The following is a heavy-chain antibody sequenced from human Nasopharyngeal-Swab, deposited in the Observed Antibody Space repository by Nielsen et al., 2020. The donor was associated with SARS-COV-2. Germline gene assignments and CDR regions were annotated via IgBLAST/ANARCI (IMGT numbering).Heavy chain of an antibody. D-gene: IGHD3-22*01. V-gene: IGHV3-11*01. J-gene: IGHJ4*02. CDR3: AISSGYYYPGFDY. CDR2: ISSSGSTI. Sequence: GGSLRLSCAASGFTFSDYYMSWIRQAPGKGLEWVSYISSSGSTIYYADSVKGRFPISRDNAKNSLYLQMNSLRAEDTAVYYCAISSGYYYPGFDYWGQGTLVTVSS. CDR1: GFTFSDYY.